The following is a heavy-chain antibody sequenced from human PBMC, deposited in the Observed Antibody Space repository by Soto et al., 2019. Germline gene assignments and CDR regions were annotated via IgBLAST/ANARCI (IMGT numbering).Heavy chain of an antibody. CDR1: DFIVGRNF. CDR3: AKRFCRGATCNRHLES. CDR2: IYSGGNT. Sequence: EVELVESGGSWVYPGGSLRLSCAVTDFIVGRNFMTWVRQAPGKGLESVAVIYSGGNTHHADSVKGRFTISRDTSKNTRYLQMNSLGFEDTAHYYWAKRFCRGATCNRHLESWGQGTLVTFSS. V-gene: IGHV3-66*01. D-gene: IGHD1-1*01. J-gene: IGHJ5*02.